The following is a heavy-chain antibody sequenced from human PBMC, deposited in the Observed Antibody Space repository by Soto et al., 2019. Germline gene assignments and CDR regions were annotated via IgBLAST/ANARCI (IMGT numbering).Heavy chain of an antibody. D-gene: IGHD1-26*01. CDR3: ATALSRGGATFGP. Sequence: ASVKVSCKVSGYTLTELSMHWVRQAPGKGLEWMAAFDPEDGETIYAQRFQGRVTMTEDTSTDTAYMEVSGLRSEDTAVYYCATALSRGGATFGPWGQGNLVIVSS. CDR2: FDPEDGET. J-gene: IGHJ5*02. CDR1: GYTLTELS. V-gene: IGHV1-24*01.